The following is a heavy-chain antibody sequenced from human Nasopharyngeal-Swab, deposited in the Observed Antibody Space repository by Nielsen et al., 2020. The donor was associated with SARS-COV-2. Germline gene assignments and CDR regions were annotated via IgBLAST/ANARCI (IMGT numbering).Heavy chain of an antibody. J-gene: IGHJ5*02. CDR1: GFSFATSS. Sequence: GESLKISCAASGFSFATSSMNWVRQAPGKGPEWLSYISSSSGTVYYANSVKGRFTISRDNAKNSLYLQMNSLRAEDTAVYYCARDGQSRTNWFDPWGQGTVVTVSS. CDR2: ISSSSGTV. V-gene: IGHV3-48*01. D-gene: IGHD2-8*01. CDR3: ARDGQSRTNWFDP.